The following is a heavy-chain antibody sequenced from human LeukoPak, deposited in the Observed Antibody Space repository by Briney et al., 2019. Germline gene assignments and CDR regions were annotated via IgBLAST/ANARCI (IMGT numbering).Heavy chain of an antibody. CDR2: IIPIFGTA. CDR1: GGTFSSYA. D-gene: IGHD2-2*01. J-gene: IGHJ4*02. CDR3: ARGHRYQLLVGTFDY. Sequence: SVKVSCKASGGTFSSYAISWVRQAPGQGLEWMGGIIPIFGTANYAQKFQGRVTITADESTSTAYMELSSLRSGDTAVYYCARGHRYQLLVGTFDYWGQGTLVTVSS. V-gene: IGHV1-69*13.